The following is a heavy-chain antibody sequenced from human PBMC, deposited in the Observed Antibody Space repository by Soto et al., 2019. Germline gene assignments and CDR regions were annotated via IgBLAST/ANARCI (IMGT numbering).Heavy chain of an antibody. CDR1: GYTFTSYA. Sequence: QVQLVQSGAEVKKPGASVKVSCKASGYTFTSYAMHWVRQAPGQRLEWMGWINAGNGNTKYSQKFQGRVTITRDTSASTAYMELSSLRSEDTAVYYWARDLQKGAQWLAQPGYWGQGTLVTVSS. D-gene: IGHD6-19*01. CDR3: ARDLQKGAQWLAQPGY. CDR2: INAGNGNT. V-gene: IGHV1-3*01. J-gene: IGHJ4*02.